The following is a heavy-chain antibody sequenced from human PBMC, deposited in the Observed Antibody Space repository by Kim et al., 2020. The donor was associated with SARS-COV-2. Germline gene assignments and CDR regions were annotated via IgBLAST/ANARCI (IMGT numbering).Heavy chain of an antibody. J-gene: IGHJ4*02. V-gene: IGHV4-38-2*02. Sequence: SETLSLTCTVSGYSISSGYYWGWIRQPPGKGLEWIGSIYHSGSTYYNPSLKSRVTISVDTSKNQFSLKLSSVTAADTAVYYCARDGRQYYYGSGSYQRGAFDYWGQGTLVTVSS. D-gene: IGHD3-10*01. CDR2: IYHSGST. CDR1: GYSISSGYY. CDR3: ARDGRQYYYGSGSYQRGAFDY.